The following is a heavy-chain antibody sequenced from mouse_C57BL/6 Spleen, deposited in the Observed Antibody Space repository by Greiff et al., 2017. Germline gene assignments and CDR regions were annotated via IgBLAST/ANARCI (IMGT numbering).Heavy chain of an antibody. Sequence: VQLQQSGPELVKPGASVKMSCKASGYTFTDYNMHWVKQSHGKSLEWIGYINPNNGGTSYNQKFKGKATLTVNKSSRTAYMELRSLTSEDAAVYDCAKSTTVVAPFDYWGQGTTLTVAS. J-gene: IGHJ2*01. CDR3: AKSTTVVAPFDY. D-gene: IGHD1-1*01. V-gene: IGHV1-22*01. CDR1: GYTFTDYN. CDR2: INPNNGGT.